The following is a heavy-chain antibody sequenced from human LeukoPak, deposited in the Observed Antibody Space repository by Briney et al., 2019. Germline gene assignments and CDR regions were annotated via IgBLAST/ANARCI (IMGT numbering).Heavy chain of an antibody. D-gene: IGHD5-12*01. CDR1: GFSLSNSGVG. V-gene: IGHV2-5*01. J-gene: IGHJ4*02. CDR3: ARSGDYSGYNWNY. CDR2: IYWSDDK. Sequence: SGPTLVKPTQTLTLTCTVSGFSLSNSGVGVGWIRQPPGKALEWLALIYWSDDKRYRPSLKSRLTITKDPSKNQVVLTMTHMDPVDTATYYCARSGDYSGYNWNYWGRGTLVTVSS.